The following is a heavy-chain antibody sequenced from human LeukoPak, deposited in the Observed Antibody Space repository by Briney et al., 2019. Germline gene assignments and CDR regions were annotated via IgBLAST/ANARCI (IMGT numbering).Heavy chain of an antibody. CDR3: ARDTNRIAVAGEAFDI. J-gene: IGHJ3*02. D-gene: IGHD6-19*01. CDR1: GGSISSYY. Sequence: SETLSLTCTVSGGSISSYYWSWIRQPPGKGLEWIGYIYYSGSTNYNPSLKSRVTISVDTSKNQFSLKLSSVTAADTAVYYCARDTNRIAVAGEAFDIWGQGTMVTVSS. V-gene: IGHV4-59*01. CDR2: IYYSGST.